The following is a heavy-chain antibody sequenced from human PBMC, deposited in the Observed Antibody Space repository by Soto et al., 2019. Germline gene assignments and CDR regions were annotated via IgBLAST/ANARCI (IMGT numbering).Heavy chain of an antibody. J-gene: IGHJ4*02. D-gene: IGHD3-3*02. Sequence: PGGSLRLSCAVSGFTFSDYEMNWVRQAPGKGLEWISYISSSGSIIYYADSVQGRFTISRDNAKNSLYLQMNSLRVEDTAVYYCARSPFLECNWAQGTLVTVSP. CDR1: GFTFSDYE. CDR2: ISSSGSII. CDR3: ARSPFLECN. V-gene: IGHV3-48*03.